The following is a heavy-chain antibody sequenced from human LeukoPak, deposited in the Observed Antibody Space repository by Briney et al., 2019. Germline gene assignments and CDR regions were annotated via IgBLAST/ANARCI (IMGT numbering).Heavy chain of an antibody. CDR1: GGSLSSYY. D-gene: IGHD4-17*01. V-gene: IGHV4-59*01. CDR3: ASGDYGDYVFDY. CDR2: IHYSGST. J-gene: IGHJ4*02. Sequence: SETLSLTCTVSGGSLSSYYWSWLRQPPAKGLEWIEYIHYSGSTNSNPSLKSRVTISVDTPNNQLSLKLSSGAAADTAVYYCASGDYGDYVFDYWGQGTLVTVSS.